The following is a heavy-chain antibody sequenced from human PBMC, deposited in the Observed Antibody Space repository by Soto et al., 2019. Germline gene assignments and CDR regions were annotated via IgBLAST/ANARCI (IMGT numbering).Heavy chain of an antibody. CDR1: AYTFTSYA. CDR2: INAGNGNT. J-gene: IGHJ6*02. D-gene: IGHD6-13*01. CDR3: ARGSSSSWYYYYYGMDV. Sequence: ASVKVSCKASAYTFTSYAMHWVRQAPGQRLEWMGWINAGNGNTKYSQKFQGRVTITRDTSASTAYMELSSLRSEDTAVYYCARGSSSSWYYYYYGMDVWGQGTTVTVSS. V-gene: IGHV1-3*01.